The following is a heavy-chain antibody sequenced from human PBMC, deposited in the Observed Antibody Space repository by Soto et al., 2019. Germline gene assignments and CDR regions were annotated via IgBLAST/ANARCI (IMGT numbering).Heavy chain of an antibody. CDR2: ISGKGGKM. J-gene: IGHJ5*02. Sequence: EVQLVESGGGWVQPGRSLRLSCAASGFTFNEHAMHWVRQVAGKGLEWVSGISGKGGKMGYADSVKGRFTISRDNAKNSLSLQMNSLTTEDTALYFCATGLTLPVRPSFDTWGQGTLLTVSS. D-gene: IGHD3-9*01. V-gene: IGHV3-9*01. CDR1: GFTFNEHA. CDR3: ATGLTLPVRPSFDT.